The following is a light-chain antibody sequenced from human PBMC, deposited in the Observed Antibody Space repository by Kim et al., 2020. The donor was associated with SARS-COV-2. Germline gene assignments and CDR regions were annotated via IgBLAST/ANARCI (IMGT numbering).Light chain of an antibody. CDR3: QSFDSSLSGYV. CDR2: ANS. Sequence: QSVLTQPPSVSGAPGQRVTISCTGRASNIGAGYDVNWYKQLPGTAPKLLIYANSNRPSGVPERFSGSKSGTSASLAITGLQAEDEADYYCQSFDSSLSGYVFGTGTKVTDL. J-gene: IGLJ1*01. CDR1: ASNIGAGYD. V-gene: IGLV1-40*01.